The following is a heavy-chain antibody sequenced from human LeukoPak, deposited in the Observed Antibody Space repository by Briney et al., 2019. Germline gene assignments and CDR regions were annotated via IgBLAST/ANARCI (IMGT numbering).Heavy chain of an antibody. CDR1: GFTFSSYE. V-gene: IGHV3-48*03. D-gene: IGHD3-10*01. J-gene: IGHJ4*02. CDR3: AKTMVRGVTGDY. CDR2: ISSSGSTI. Sequence: GGSLRLSCAASGFTFSSYEMNWVRQAPGKGLDWVSYISSSGSTIYYADSVKGRFTISRDNSKNTLYLQMNSLRAEGTAVYYCAKTMVRGVTGDYWGQGTLVTVSS.